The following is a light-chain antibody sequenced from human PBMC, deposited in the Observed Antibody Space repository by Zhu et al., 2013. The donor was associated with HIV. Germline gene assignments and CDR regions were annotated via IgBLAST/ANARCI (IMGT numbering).Light chain of an antibody. V-gene: IGKV3-20*01. J-gene: IGKJ1*01. CDR1: QSIRTTY. Sequence: EIVLTQSPRTLSLSPGERASLSCRASQSIRTTYLAWYQQKGGQAPRLLIYGASNRATGVPDRFSGSGSGTDFTLTISGLEPEDFAVYHCQQYGNSPRTFGQGPRWKSN. CDR3: QQYGNSPRT. CDR2: GAS.